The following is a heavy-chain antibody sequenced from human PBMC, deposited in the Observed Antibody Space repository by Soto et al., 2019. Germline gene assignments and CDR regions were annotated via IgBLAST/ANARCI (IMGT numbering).Heavy chain of an antibody. CDR1: GGSISSSSYY. V-gene: IGHV4-39*01. CDR2: IYYSGST. Sequence: QLQLQESGPGLVKPSETLSLTCTVSGGSISSSSYYWGWIRQPPGKGLEWIGSIYYSGSTYYNPSLKRRVTISLNTSKNPFALKLSSVTAADTAVYYCARRLEYSSSSDATNYYMDVWGKGTTVTVSS. CDR3: ARRLEYSSSSDATNYYMDV. D-gene: IGHD6-6*01. J-gene: IGHJ6*03.